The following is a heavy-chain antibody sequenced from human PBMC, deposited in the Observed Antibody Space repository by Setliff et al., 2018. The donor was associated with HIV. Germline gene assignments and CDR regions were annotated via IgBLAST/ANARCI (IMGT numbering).Heavy chain of an antibody. CDR3: ASATRVTDDAFDI. CDR1: GYTFTRYG. V-gene: IGHV1-18*01. Sequence: RASVKVSCKASGYTFTRYGISWVRQAPGQGLEWMGWISAYNGNTNYAQKLQGRVTMTTDTSTSTAYMELRSLRSDDTAVYYCASATRVTDDAFDIWGQGTMVTVSS. J-gene: IGHJ3*02. CDR2: ISAYNGNT. D-gene: IGHD2-21*02.